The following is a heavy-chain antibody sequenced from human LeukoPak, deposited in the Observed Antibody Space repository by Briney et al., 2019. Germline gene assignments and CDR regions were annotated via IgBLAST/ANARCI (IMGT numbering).Heavy chain of an antibody. Sequence: PGRSLRLSCAASGFTFDDYSMHWVRQSPGKGLEWLSGLGWNGDIIDYADSVKGRFTISRDNAKNSLYLQMDSLKTEDTALYYCAKGSLIAASGTLFDFGGQGTRVTVSS. V-gene: IGHV3-9*01. J-gene: IGHJ4*02. CDR1: GFTFDDYS. D-gene: IGHD6-13*01. CDR2: LGWNGDII. CDR3: AKGSLIAASGTLFDF.